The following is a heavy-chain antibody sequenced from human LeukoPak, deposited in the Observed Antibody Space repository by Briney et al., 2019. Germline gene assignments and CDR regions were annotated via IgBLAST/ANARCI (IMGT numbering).Heavy chain of an antibody. CDR1: GFTFSSHA. Sequence: GGSLRLSCAASGFTFSSHAMIWVRQAPGQGLEWVSAISGSGTGTNYADSVKGRFTISRDNSKNTLYLHMNTLKGEDTAVYYCATLPGVAVAGSFDYGGRGTLVTVAS. CDR3: ATLPGVAVAGSFDY. D-gene: IGHD6-19*01. CDR2: ISGSGTGT. J-gene: IGHJ4*02. V-gene: IGHV3-23*01.